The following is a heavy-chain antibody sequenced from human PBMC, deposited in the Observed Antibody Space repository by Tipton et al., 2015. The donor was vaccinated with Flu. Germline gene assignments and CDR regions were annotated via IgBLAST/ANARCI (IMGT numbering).Heavy chain of an antibody. J-gene: IGHJ4*01. CDR2: INHSSIT. V-gene: IGHV4-34*01. Sequence: TLSLTCAIYGGSFSGYYWSWIRQPPGKGLEWIGEINHSSITNYNPSLKSRVTISADTSKNQFSLKLTSVTAADTAVYYCASKVANWGVWEPLDYWGHGTLVTVSS. D-gene: IGHD7-27*01. CDR1: GGSFSGYY. CDR3: ASKVANWGVWEPLDY.